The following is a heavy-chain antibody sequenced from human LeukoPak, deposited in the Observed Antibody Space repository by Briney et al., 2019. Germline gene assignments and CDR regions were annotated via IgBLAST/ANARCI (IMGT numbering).Heavy chain of an antibody. J-gene: IGHJ3*02. D-gene: IGHD4-17*01. CDR1: DDSFSSHY. CDR2: ISYIGRT. Sequence: SETLSLTCAVSDDSFSSHYWTWIRQPPGKGLEWIGYISYIGRTNYNPSLKSRVTISIDTSKNQFSLKLTSVTAADTAVYYCARDLVTVTKGFDIWGQGTMVTVSS. V-gene: IGHV4-59*11. CDR3: ARDLVTVTKGFDI.